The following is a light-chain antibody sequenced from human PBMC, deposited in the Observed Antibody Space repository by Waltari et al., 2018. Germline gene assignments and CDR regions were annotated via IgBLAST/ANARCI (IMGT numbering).Light chain of an antibody. CDR1: QAINTY. V-gene: IGKV1-39*01. Sequence: DIRMTQSPSSLSASVGDRVTITCRASQAINTYLNWYQQQPGKAPKLLIYAASRLHRGVPSRFSDSGSGTDFTLTISRLQPEDFATYYCQQSYFTPRGNFGPGTRVDL. J-gene: IGKJ3*01. CDR2: AAS. CDR3: QQSYFTPRGN.